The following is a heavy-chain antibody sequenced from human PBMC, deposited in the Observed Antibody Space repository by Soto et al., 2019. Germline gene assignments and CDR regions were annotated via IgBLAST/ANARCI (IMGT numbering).Heavy chain of an antibody. CDR1: GFTFSSYA. CDR2: ISYDGNDK. J-gene: IGHJ6*02. D-gene: IGHD4-17*01. Sequence: GGSLRLSCAASGFTFSSYAMHWVRQAPGEGLDWVAVISYDGNDKYFADSVKGRFTISRDNSKNLVYLQMNSLRAAGTAVYYRAGDYIRLNALKSNYYSFGMDVWGQGTTVTVSS. CDR3: AGDYIRLNALKSNYYSFGMDV. V-gene: IGHV3-30-3*01.